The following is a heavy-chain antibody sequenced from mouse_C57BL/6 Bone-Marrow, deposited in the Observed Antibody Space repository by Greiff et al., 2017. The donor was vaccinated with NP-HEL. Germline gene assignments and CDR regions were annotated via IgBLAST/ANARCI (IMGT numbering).Heavy chain of an antibody. CDR1: GFSLTSYG. Sequence: VQRVESGPGLVQPSQSLSITCTVSGFSLTSYGVHWVRQSPGKGLEWLGVIWSGGSTDYNAAFISRLSISKDNSKSQVFFKMNSLQADDTAIYYCASYYGSPHAMDYWGQGTSVTVSS. J-gene: IGHJ4*01. CDR2: IWSGGST. CDR3: ASYYGSPHAMDY. V-gene: IGHV2-2*01. D-gene: IGHD1-1*01.